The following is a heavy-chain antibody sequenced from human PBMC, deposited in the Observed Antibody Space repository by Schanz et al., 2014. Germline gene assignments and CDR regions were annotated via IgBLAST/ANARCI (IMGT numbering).Heavy chain of an antibody. J-gene: IGHJ6*02. CDR1: GYTFTSYD. Sequence: QVQLVQSGAEVKKPGASVKVSCKASGYTFTSYDINWVRQATGQGLEWMGWINPNSADTGSAQKFQGRVTMTRDASISTAYMELSSLRSEEAAVYYCARPPREGYGLDVWGQGTTVSLSS. V-gene: IGHV1-8*01. CDR2: INPNSADT. CDR3: ARPPREGYGLDV.